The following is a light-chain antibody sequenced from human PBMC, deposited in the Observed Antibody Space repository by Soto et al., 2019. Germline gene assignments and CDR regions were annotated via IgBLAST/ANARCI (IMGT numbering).Light chain of an antibody. J-gene: IGLJ2*01. CDR2: SDN. Sequence: QAVLTQPPSASGTPGQRVTISCSGSSSNIGVNTVSWYQHLPGTAPKLLIYSDNQRPSGVPDRFSGSKSGTSASLAISGLQSEDEADYYCAAWDDSLNGHVVFGGGTKVTVL. CDR1: SSNIGVNT. CDR3: AAWDDSLNGHVV. V-gene: IGLV1-44*01.